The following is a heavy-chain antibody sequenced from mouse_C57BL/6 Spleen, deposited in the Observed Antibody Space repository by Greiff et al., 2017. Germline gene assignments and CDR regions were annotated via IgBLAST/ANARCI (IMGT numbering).Heavy chain of an antibody. V-gene: IGHV1-81*01. Sequence: QVQLQQSGAELARPGASVTLSCKASGYTFTSSGISWVKQRTGQGLEWIGEIYPRSGNTYYNAQFKGKAPLTADKSSSPAYLELRNLTAEDSAVFFCARELGRGDYWGQGTTLTVSS. D-gene: IGHD4-1*01. CDR2: IYPRSGNT. J-gene: IGHJ2*01. CDR3: ARELGRGDY. CDR1: GYTFTSSG.